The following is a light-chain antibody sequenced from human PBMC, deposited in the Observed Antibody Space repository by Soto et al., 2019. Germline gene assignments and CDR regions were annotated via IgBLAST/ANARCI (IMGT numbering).Light chain of an antibody. J-gene: IGKJ1*01. CDR2: DAY. CDR3: QQSYSTPWT. CDR1: QSFRGL. Sequence: VLTQSPVTLSLSPGEMATLSCRASQSFRGLLAWYQQKPGQAPRLLIYDAYNRATGIPPRFSGSGSGTDFTLTISSLQPEDFATYYCQQSYSTPWTFGQGTKVDIK. V-gene: IGKV3-11*01.